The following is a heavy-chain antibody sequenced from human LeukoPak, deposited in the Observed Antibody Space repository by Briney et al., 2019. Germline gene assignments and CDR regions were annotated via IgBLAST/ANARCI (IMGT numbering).Heavy chain of an antibody. CDR1: GFTFSTYW. CDR2: IKQDGSEK. D-gene: IGHD1-26*01. J-gene: IGHJ4*02. V-gene: IGHV3-7*05. CDR3: ARDVGGNLDY. Sequence: PGGSLRLSCAASGFTFSTYWMAWVRQAPGKGLEWVANIKQDGSEKNYVDSVKGRFIISRDNHRNSLYLQMNSLRAEDTAVYYCARDVGGNLDYWGQGILVTVS.